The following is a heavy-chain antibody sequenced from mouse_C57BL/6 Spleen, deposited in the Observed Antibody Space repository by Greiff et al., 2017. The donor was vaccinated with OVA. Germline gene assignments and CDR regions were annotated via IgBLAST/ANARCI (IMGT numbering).Heavy chain of an antibody. V-gene: IGHV1-81*01. Sequence: QVQLKQSGAELARPGASVKLSCKASGYTFTSYGISWVKQRTGQGLEWIGEIYPRSGNTYYNEKFKGKATLTADKSSSTAYMELRSLTSEDSAVYFCARPGGTVFAYWGQGTLVTVSA. CDR2: IYPRSGNT. D-gene: IGHD1-1*01. CDR3: ARPGGTVFAY. CDR1: GYTFTSYG. J-gene: IGHJ3*01.